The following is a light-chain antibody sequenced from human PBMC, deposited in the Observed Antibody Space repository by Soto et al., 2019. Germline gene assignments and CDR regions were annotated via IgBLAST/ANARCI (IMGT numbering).Light chain of an antibody. J-gene: IGLJ2*01. CDR1: SSDVGGYNY. CDR2: EVS. CDR3: SSYAGSDKSV. Sequence: QAVVTQPPSASGSPGQSVTISCTGTSSDVGGYNYVSWYQHHPGKAPKAMIYEVSKRPSGVPDRFSGSKSGNTASLTVSGLQAEDEADYYCSSYAGSDKSVFGGGTKLTVL. V-gene: IGLV2-8*01.